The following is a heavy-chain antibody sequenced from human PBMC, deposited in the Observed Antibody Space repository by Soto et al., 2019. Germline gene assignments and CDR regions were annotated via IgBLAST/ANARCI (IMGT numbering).Heavy chain of an antibody. CDR2: ISYDGSNK. Sequence: QVQLVESGGGVVQPGRSLRLSCAASGFTFSSYAMHWVRQAPGKGLEWVAVISYDGSNKYYADSVKGRFTISRDNSKNTLYLQMNSVRAEDTAVYYCARDSYGDYDYWGQGTLVTVSS. D-gene: IGHD4-17*01. CDR3: ARDSYGDYDY. V-gene: IGHV3-30-3*01. CDR1: GFTFSSYA. J-gene: IGHJ4*02.